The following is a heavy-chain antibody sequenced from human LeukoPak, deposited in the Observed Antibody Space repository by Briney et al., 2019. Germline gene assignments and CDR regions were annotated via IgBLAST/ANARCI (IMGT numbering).Heavy chain of an antibody. J-gene: IGHJ6*03. D-gene: IGHD2-2*01. CDR1: GGTFSSYA. V-gene: IGHV1-69*05. CDR2: IIPIFGTA. CDR3: ARTSLGYCSSTSCSYYYYYMDV. Sequence: SVKVSCKASGGTFSSYAISWVRQAPVQGPEWMGGIIPIFGTANYAQKLQGRVTITTDESTSTAYMELSSLRSEDTAVYYCARTSLGYCSSTSCSYYYYYMDVWGKGTTVTVS.